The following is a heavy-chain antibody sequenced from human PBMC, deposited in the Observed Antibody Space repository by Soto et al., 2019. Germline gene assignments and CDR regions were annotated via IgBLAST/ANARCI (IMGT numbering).Heavy chain of an antibody. V-gene: IGHV3-43*01. CDR1: GFTFDDYT. CDR3: AKDSGYDRHGGHDY. J-gene: IGHJ4*02. D-gene: IGHD5-12*01. Sequence: GGSLRLSCAASGFTFDDYTMHWVRQAPGKGLEWVSLISWDGGSTYYADSVKGRFTIPRDNSKNSLYLQMNSLRTEDTALYYCAKDSGYDRHGGHDYWGQGTLVTVSS. CDR2: ISWDGGST.